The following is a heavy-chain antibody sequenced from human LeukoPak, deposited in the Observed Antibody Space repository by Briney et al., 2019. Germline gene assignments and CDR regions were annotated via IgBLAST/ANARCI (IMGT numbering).Heavy chain of an antibody. CDR1: GFTFSSYG. Sequence: GRSLRLSCAASGFTFSSYGMHWVRQAPGKGLEWVAVIWYDGSNKYYADSVKGRFTISRDNSKNTLYLRMNSLRAEDTAVYYCARDRRVASLDYWGQGTLVTVSS. CDR2: IWYDGSNK. D-gene: IGHD5-12*01. J-gene: IGHJ4*02. V-gene: IGHV3-33*01. CDR3: ARDRRVASLDY.